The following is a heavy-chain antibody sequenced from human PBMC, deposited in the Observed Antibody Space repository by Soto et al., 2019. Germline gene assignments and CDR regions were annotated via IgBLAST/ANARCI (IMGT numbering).Heavy chain of an antibody. CDR1: GYTFTSYG. V-gene: IGHV1-18*04. D-gene: IGHD2-2*01. CDR3: AREAVVVPAADHPHYYYYGMDV. Sequence: QVQLVQSGAEVKKPGASVKVSCKASGYTFTSYGISWVRQAPGQGLEWMGWISAYNGNTNYAQKLQGRVTMTTDTSTSTAYMELRSLRSDDTAVYYCAREAVVVPAADHPHYYYYGMDVWGQGTTVTVSS. CDR2: ISAYNGNT. J-gene: IGHJ6*02.